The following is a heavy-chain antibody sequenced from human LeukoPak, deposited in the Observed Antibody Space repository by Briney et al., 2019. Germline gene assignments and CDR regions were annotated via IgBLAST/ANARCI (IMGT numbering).Heavy chain of an antibody. D-gene: IGHD3-3*01. CDR3: ARYDFWSGTYYFDY. V-gene: IGHV1-2*02. CDR1: GYSFTAYY. Sequence: ASVKVSCKASGYSFTAYYMHWVRQAPGQGLEWMGWINPNSGGTNYAQKFQGRVTMTRDTSISTAYMELSRLRSDDTAVYYCARYDFWSGTYYFDYWGQGTLVTVSS. J-gene: IGHJ4*02. CDR2: INPNSGGT.